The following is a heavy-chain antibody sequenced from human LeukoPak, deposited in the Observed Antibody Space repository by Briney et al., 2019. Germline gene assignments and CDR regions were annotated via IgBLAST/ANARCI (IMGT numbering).Heavy chain of an antibody. D-gene: IGHD3-10*01. CDR1: GGSIDSYY. CDR2: IYYTGST. CDR3: ARHKGPGFGEFFDP. J-gene: IGHJ5*02. V-gene: IGHV4-59*08. Sequence: SETLSLTCTVSGGSIDSYYWSWIRQPPGKGLEWIGYIYYTGSTEYHPSLKSRVTISLDTSKNQFSLKLTSVTAADTAVYYCARHKGPGFGEFFDPWGPGKLVTVSS.